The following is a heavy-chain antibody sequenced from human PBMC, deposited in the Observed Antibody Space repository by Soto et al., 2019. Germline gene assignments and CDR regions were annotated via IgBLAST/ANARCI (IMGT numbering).Heavy chain of an antibody. D-gene: IGHD6-19*01. V-gene: IGHV3-21*01. CDR3: ARDAQWLADIDY. J-gene: IGHJ4*02. Sequence: GSLRLSCAASGFTFSSYSMNWVRQAPGKGLEWVSSISSSSSYIYYADSVKGRFTISRDNAKNSLFLQMNSLRAEDTAVYYCARDAQWLADIDYWGQGTLVTVSS. CDR2: ISSSSSYI. CDR1: GFTFSSYS.